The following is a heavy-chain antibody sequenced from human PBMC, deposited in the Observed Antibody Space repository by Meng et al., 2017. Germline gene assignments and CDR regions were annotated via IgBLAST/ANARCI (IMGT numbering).Heavy chain of an antibody. Sequence: SETRSLTCTVSGGSISSYYGSWIRQPPGKGLEWIGYIYYSGSTNYNPSLKSRVTISVDTSKNQFSLKLTSVTAADTAVYYCARITLTGYYNYYGMDVWGQGTTVTVSS. J-gene: IGHJ6*02. CDR1: GGSISSYY. D-gene: IGHD3-9*01. V-gene: IGHV4-59*01. CDR2: IYYSGST. CDR3: ARITLTGYYNYYGMDV.